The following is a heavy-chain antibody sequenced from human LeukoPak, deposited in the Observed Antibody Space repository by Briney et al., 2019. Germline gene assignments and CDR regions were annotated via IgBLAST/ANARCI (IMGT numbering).Heavy chain of an antibody. CDR3: ARYRCKTTSGCEDTDAFDT. J-gene: IGHJ3*02. CDR1: GYTFTTYG. CDR2: ISTYNGNT. Sequence: ASVTVSCTSSGYTFTTYGITWVRQAPGQGLEWMGWISTYNGNTNYAQKLQGRVTMTTDTSTSTAYMELRSLRSDDTAMYYCARYRCKTTSGCEDTDAFDTWGQGTIVTVYS. D-gene: IGHD2/OR15-2a*01. V-gene: IGHV1-18*01.